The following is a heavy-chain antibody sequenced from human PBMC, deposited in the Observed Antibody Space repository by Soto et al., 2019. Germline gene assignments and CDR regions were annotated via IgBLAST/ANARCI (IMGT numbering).Heavy chain of an antibody. CDR1: GLTFSSYG. CDR2: ISYGGSNK. D-gene: IGHD6-19*01. J-gene: IGHJ4*02. CDR3: AKERQISRSGFDY. V-gene: IGHV3-30*18. Sequence: GGSLRLSCAASGLTFSSYGMHWVRQAPGKGLEWVAVISYGGSNKYYADSVKGRFTISRDNSKNTLYLQMNSLRAEDTAVYYCAKERQISRSGFDYWGQGTLVTVSS.